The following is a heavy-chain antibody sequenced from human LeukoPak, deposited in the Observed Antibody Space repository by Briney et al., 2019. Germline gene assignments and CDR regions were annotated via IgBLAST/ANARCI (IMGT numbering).Heavy chain of an antibody. Sequence: ASVKVSCKASGYTFIGYYMHWVRQAPGQGLEWMGWINPNSGGTNYAQKFQGRVTMTRDTSISTAYMELSRLRSDDTAVYYCARLYGSGSYLFNYYYMDVWGKGTTVTVSS. V-gene: IGHV1-2*02. CDR2: INPNSGGT. CDR1: GYTFIGYY. CDR3: ARLYGSGSYLFNYYYMDV. D-gene: IGHD3-10*01. J-gene: IGHJ6*03.